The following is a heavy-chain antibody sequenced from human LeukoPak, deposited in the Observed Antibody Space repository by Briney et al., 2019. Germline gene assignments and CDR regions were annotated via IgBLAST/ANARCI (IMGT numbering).Heavy chain of an antibody. V-gene: IGHV4-34*01. J-gene: IGHJ4*02. CDR2: INHSGST. CDR3: ARGQRRGIVVVPAAIRSFDY. D-gene: IGHD2-2*02. Sequence: PSETLSLTCAVYGGSFSGYYWSWIRQPPGKGLEWIGEINHSGSTNYNPSLKSRVTISVDPSNNQFSLMLSSVTAADTAVYYCARGQRRGIVVVPAAIRSFDYWGQGTLVTVSS. CDR1: GGSFSGYY.